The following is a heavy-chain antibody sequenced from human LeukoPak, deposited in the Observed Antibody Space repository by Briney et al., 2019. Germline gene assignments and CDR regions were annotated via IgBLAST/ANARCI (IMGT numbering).Heavy chain of an antibody. D-gene: IGHD2-15*01. CDR2: IKSKTDGGTT. Sequence: GGSLTLSCAASGFTFSNAWMSWVRQAPGKGLEWVGRIKSKTDGGTTDYAAPVKGRFTISRDDSKNTLYLQMNSLKTEDTAVYYCSTDRYCSGGSCYAFDYWGQGTLVTVSS. V-gene: IGHV3-15*01. J-gene: IGHJ4*02. CDR3: STDRYCSGGSCYAFDY. CDR1: GFTFSNAW.